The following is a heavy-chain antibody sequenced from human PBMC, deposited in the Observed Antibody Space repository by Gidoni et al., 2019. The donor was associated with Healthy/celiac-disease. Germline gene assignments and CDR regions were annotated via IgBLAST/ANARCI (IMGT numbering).Heavy chain of an antibody. Sequence: EVQLLESGGGLVQPGGSLRLSCAASGFTVSSYASGWVRQALGKGLECVSAISGSGGSTYYADSVMGRFTISSDNSKNPLSLQMTSLRAEDTAVYYCAKDRPGIVGATSSRWGQGTLVTVSS. CDR1: GFTVSSYA. J-gene: IGHJ4*02. CDR3: AKDRPGIVGATSSR. D-gene: IGHD1-26*01. CDR2: ISGSGGST. V-gene: IGHV3-23*01.